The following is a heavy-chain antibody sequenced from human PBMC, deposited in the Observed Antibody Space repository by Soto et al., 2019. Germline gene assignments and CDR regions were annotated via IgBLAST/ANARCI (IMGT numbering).Heavy chain of an antibody. V-gene: IGHV4-59*01. CDR2: IYYSGST. D-gene: IGHD2-15*01. Sequence: SETLSLTCTVSGGSISSYYWSWIRQPPGKGLEWIGYIYYSGSTNYNPSLKSRVTISVDTSKNQFSLKLSSVTAADTAVYYCASYCSGGSCYPGPTGTNYYYMDVWGKGTTVTVSS. CDR1: GGSISSYY. CDR3: ASYCSGGSCYPGPTGTNYYYMDV. J-gene: IGHJ6*03.